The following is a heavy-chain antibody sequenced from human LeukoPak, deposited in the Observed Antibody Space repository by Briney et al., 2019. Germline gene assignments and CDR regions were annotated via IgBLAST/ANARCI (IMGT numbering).Heavy chain of an antibody. Sequence: GGSLRLYCAASGFTFSSYWMHWVRQAPGKGLVWVSRINSDGSSTTYADSVKGRFTISRDNAKNTLYLQMNSLRAEDTAVYYCATQPSKDDFDIWGQGTMVTVSS. CDR3: ATQPSKDDFDI. J-gene: IGHJ3*02. CDR1: GFTFSSYW. CDR2: INSDGSST. D-gene: IGHD2/OR15-2a*01. V-gene: IGHV3-74*01.